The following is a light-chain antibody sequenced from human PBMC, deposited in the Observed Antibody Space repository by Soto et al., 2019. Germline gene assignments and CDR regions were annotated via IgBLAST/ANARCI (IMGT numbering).Light chain of an antibody. Sequence: DIRMTQSPSTLSASVGDRVTITCRASQSISTGLAWYQQKPGKAPKLLIYSASDLESAVPSRFSASGFGTEFTLTITSLQPADFATYYCQQYNSYSTFGPATFGQGTKVDIK. CDR3: QQYNSYSTFGPAT. CDR2: SAS. CDR1: QSISTG. J-gene: IGKJ1*01. V-gene: IGKV1-5*03.